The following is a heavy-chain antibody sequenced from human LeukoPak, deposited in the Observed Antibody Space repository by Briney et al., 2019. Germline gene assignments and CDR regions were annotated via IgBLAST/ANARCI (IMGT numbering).Heavy chain of an antibody. J-gene: IGHJ5*02. D-gene: IGHD2-2*01. CDR2: IPYDGSKK. Sequence: PGGSLRLSCAASGFTFSIYGMHWVRQTPGKGLEWVAFIPYDGSKKYYADSVKGRFTISRDNSRNTLYLQMNSLRAEDTAVYYCAKEYQPNWFDPWGQGTLVTVSS. V-gene: IGHV3-30*02. CDR3: AKEYQPNWFDP. CDR1: GFTFSIYG.